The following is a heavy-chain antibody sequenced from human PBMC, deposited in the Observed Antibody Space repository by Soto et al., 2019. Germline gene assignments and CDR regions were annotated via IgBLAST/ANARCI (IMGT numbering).Heavy chain of an antibody. Sequence: EVQLVESGGGLAQPGGSLRLSCAASGFTFYNHWIHWVRQAPGEGLVWVSRINADGSTPNYADSVKGRFASSRDNAKNMVYLLMNSLRGEDTAVYYCARGAYGAFYLDSWGQGTLVTVSS. D-gene: IGHD3-16*01. V-gene: IGHV3-74*01. CDR2: INADGSTP. CDR3: ARGAYGAFYLDS. CDR1: GFTFYNHW. J-gene: IGHJ4*02.